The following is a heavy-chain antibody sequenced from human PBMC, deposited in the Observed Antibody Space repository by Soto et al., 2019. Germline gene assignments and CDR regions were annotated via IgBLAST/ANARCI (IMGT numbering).Heavy chain of an antibody. J-gene: IGHJ6*02. CDR2: ISGSGGST. CDR1: GFAFSSYA. D-gene: IGHD2-2*01. V-gene: IGHV3-23*01. Sequence: GGSLRLSCAASGFAFSSYAMSWVRQAPGKGLEWVSAISGSGGSTYYADSVKGRFTISRDNSKNTLYLQMNSLRAEDTAVYYCAKDLAVVVPAAFGMDVWGQGTTVTVSS. CDR3: AKDLAVVVPAAFGMDV.